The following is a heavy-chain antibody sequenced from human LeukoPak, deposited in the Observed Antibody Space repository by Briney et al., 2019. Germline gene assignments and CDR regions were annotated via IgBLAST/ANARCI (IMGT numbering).Heavy chain of an antibody. Sequence: SETLSLTCTVSGGSISSSSYYWGWIRQPPGKGLEWIGSIYHSGSTNYNPSLKSRVTISVDKSKNQFSLKLSSVTAADTAVYYCARSPGWYGFFDYWGQGTLVTVSS. CDR1: GGSISSSSYY. CDR2: IYHSGST. D-gene: IGHD6-19*01. CDR3: ARSPGWYGFFDY. V-gene: IGHV4-39*07. J-gene: IGHJ4*02.